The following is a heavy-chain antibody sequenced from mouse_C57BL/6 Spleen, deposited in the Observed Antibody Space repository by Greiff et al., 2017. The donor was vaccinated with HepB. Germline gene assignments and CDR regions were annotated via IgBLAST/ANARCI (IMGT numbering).Heavy chain of an antibody. D-gene: IGHD2-4*01. J-gene: IGHJ1*03. CDR2: IYWDDDK. CDR1: GFSLSTSGMG. Sequence: QVTLKESGPGILQSSQTLSLTCSFSGFSLSTSGMGVSWIRQPSGKGLEWLAHIYWDDDKRHNPSLKSRLTISKDTSRNQVVLKITSVDTAYTATYYCARKGDYDYDDWYFDVWGTGTTVTVSS. V-gene: IGHV8-12*01. CDR3: ARKGDYDYDDWYFDV.